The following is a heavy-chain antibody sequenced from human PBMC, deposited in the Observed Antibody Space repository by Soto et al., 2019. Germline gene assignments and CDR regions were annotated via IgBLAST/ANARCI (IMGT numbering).Heavy chain of an antibody. CDR3: ARRGGGDYLFDS. CDR2: IFYSGGT. CDR1: GDSISTSNYY. Sequence: TSETLSLTCTVSGDSISTSNYYWGWIRQPPGEGLEWIGHIFYSGGTYYNPSLKSRVTISVDTSKNQFPLKLNSITAADTAVYFCARRGGGDYLFDSWGQGMLVTVSS. D-gene: IGHD4-17*01. V-gene: IGHV4-39*01. J-gene: IGHJ4*02.